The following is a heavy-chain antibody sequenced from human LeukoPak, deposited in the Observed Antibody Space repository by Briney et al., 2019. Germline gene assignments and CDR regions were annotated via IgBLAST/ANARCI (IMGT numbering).Heavy chain of an antibody. CDR1: GGSLSNYY. V-gene: IGHV4-59*01. D-gene: IGHD3-10*01. J-gene: IGHJ5*02. CDR3: ARAGGNRFDP. Sequence: SETLSLTCTVSGGSLSNYYWSWIRQYPGQGLEWIGYIYYSGSTTYNPSLKSRVTISVGASKNQFSLKLTSVTAADTAVYYCARAGGNRFDPWGQGILVTVSS. CDR2: IYYSGST.